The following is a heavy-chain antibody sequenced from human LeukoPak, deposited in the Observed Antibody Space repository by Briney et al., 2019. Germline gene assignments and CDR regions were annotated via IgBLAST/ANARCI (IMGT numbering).Heavy chain of an antibody. V-gene: IGHV3-64*02. D-gene: IGHD1-26*01. Sequence: GGSLRLSCAASGFTFSSYSMHWVRQAPGKGPEFVSVIGGGGVTTFYAVSVKDRFTISRDNSKNTLYLEMGSLRAEDMAVYYCAREGGGSGLWYYDLWGRGTLVTVSS. J-gene: IGHJ2*01. CDR3: AREGGGSGLWYYDL. CDR1: GFTFSSYS. CDR2: IGGGGVTT.